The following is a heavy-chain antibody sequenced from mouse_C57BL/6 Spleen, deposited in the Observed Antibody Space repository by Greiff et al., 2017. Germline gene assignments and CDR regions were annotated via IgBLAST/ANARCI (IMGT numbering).Heavy chain of an antibody. J-gene: IGHJ4*01. V-gene: IGHV14-1*01. CDR3: TSFNNRRWDVDY. CDR1: GFNIKDYY. CDR2: IDPEDGDT. Sequence: VQLQQSGAELVRPGASVKMSCTASGFNIKDYYMHWVKQRPEQGLEWIGRIDPEDGDTEYAPKFQGKATMTADTSSNPAYLQLSRLTSEYTAFYFCTSFNNRRWDVDYWGQGTSVTVSS. D-gene: IGHD4-1*01.